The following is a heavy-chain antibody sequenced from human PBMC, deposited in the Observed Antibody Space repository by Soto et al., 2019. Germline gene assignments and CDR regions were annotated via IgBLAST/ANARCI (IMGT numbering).Heavy chain of an antibody. V-gene: IGHV4-34*01. CDR2: INHSGST. CDR3: AREAGDYYYYYMDV. D-gene: IGHD4-17*01. Sequence: SETLSLTCAVYGGSFSGYYWSWIRQPPGKGLEWIGEINHSGSTNYNPSLKSRVTISVDTSKNQFSLKLSSVTAADTAVYYCAREAGDYYYYYMDVWGKGTTVTVSS. J-gene: IGHJ6*03. CDR1: GGSFSGYY.